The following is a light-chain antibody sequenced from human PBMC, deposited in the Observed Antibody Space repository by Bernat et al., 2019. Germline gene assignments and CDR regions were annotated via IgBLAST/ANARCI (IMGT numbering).Light chain of an antibody. CDR3: QQSYSIPWT. Sequence: DIRMTQSPSSLSASVGDTVTITCRASQTIMTYLNWYQHKPGKAPNLLIYGASSLQSGVTSRFSGSGSGTDFTLTISGLQREDFATYYCQQSYSIPWTFGQGTKVEI. J-gene: IGKJ1*01. CDR2: GAS. V-gene: IGKV1-39*01. CDR1: QTIMTY.